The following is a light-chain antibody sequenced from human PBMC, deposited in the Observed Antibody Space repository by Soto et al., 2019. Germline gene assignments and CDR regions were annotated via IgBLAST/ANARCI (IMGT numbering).Light chain of an antibody. Sequence: QSALTQPASVSGSPGQSITISCTGTSSDVGGYNYVSWYQQHTGKAPKLMIYDVSNRPSGVSNRFSGSKSGNTASLTISGLQAEDETDYYCSSYTTISPHVVFGGGTQLTVL. V-gene: IGLV2-14*01. CDR3: SSYTTISPHVV. CDR1: SSDVGGYNY. J-gene: IGLJ2*01. CDR2: DVS.